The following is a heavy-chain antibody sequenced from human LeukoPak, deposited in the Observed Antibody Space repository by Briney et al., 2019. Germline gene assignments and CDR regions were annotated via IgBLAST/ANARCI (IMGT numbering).Heavy chain of an antibody. CDR3: ARDSEGDGYNFDT. CDR1: GFTFSTYS. CDR2: ISTTSSYI. J-gene: IGHJ5*02. Sequence: GGSLRLSCAASGFTFSTYSMNWVRQAPGKGLEWVSSISTTSSYIYYADSVKGRFTISRDNAENSLYLQMNSLRAEDTAVYYCARDSEGDGYNFDTWGRGTLVTVSS. V-gene: IGHV3-21*01. D-gene: IGHD5-24*01.